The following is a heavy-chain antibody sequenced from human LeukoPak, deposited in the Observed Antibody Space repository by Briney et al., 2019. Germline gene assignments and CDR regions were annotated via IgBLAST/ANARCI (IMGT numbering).Heavy chain of an antibody. CDR1: RFTFSSYW. CDR2: INSDGSST. Sequence: GGSLRLSCAASRFTFSSYWMHWVRQAPGKGLVWVSHINSDGSSTSYADSVKGRFTISRDNAKNSLYLQMNSLRAEDTAVYYCARDGWSYDLSWGQGTLVTVSS. V-gene: IGHV3-74*01. CDR3: ARDGWSYDLS. J-gene: IGHJ5*02. D-gene: IGHD3-10*01.